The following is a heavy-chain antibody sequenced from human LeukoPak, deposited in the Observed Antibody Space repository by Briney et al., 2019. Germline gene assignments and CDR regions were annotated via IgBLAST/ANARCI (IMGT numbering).Heavy chain of an antibody. CDR2: INHSGGT. D-gene: IGHD3-22*01. CDR1: GGSFSGYY. V-gene: IGHV4-34*01. CDR3: ARDCVASVAIRPSGYYGMDV. J-gene: IGHJ6*02. Sequence: SETLSLTCAVYGGSFSGYYWSWIRQPPGKGLEWIGEINHSGGTNYNPSLKSRVTISVDTSKNQFSLKLSSVTAADTAVYYCARDCVASVAIRPSGYYGMDVWGQGTTVTVSS.